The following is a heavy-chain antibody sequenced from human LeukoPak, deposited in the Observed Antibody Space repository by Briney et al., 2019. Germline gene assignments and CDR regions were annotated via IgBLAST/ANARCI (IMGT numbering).Heavy chain of an antibody. D-gene: IGHD6-13*01. CDR3: ARGGSSSPWFDP. Sequence: SDTLSLTCAVYGGSFSGYYWSWVRQPPGKGLEWIGEINHSGSTNYNPSLTSRVTISVDTSKNQFSLKLRSVTAADTAVYYCARGGSSSPWFDPWGQGSLVTVSS. CDR1: GGSFSGYY. V-gene: IGHV4-34*01. J-gene: IGHJ5*02. CDR2: INHSGST.